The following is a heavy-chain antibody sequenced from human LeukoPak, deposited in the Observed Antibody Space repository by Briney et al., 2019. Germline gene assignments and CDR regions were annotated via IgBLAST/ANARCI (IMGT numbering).Heavy chain of an antibody. Sequence: SETLSLTCAVYGGSFSGYYWSWIRQPPGKGLEWIGSIYYSGSTYYNPSLKSRVTISVDTSKNQFSLKLSSVTAADTAVYYCARVNDFWSGVDVWGKGTTVTVSS. CDR2: IYYSGST. D-gene: IGHD3-3*01. CDR1: GGSFSGYY. V-gene: IGHV4-34*01. J-gene: IGHJ6*04. CDR3: ARVNDFWSGVDV.